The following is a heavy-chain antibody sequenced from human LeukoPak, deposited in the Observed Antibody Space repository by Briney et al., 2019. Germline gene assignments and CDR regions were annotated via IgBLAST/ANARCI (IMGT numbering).Heavy chain of an antibody. CDR1: GFTFSSYE. CDR3: VKPYYFSSGSLN. V-gene: IGHV3-48*03. CDR2: ISSSGSTI. J-gene: IGHJ4*02. D-gene: IGHD3-10*01. Sequence: GGSLRLSCAASGFTFSSYEMNWVRQAPGKGLEWVSYISSSGSTIYYADSVKGRFTISRDNAKNSLHLQMNSLRAEDTAVYYCVKPYYFSSGSLNWGQGTLVTVSS.